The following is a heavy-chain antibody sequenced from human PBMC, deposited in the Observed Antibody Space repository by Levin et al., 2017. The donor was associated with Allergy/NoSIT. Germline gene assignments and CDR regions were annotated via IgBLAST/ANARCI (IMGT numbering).Heavy chain of an antibody. J-gene: IGHJ3*02. CDR3: TMEANIVVLPAAGDSFDI. CDR1: GGTFSSNA. D-gene: IGHD2-2*01. V-gene: IGHV1-69*01. CDR2: IRPIFGTA. Sequence: KISCLASGGTFSSNALNWVRQAPGQGLGWMGGIRPIFGTADYAQKYQGRVPITADESTGTAYMELSSLRSEDTAMYYCTMEANIVVLPAAGDSFDIWGQGTMVTVSS.